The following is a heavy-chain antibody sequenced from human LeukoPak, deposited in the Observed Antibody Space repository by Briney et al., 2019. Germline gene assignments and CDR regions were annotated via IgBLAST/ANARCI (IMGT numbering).Heavy chain of an antibody. Sequence: GGSLRLSCAASGFTFSSYEMNWVRQAPGKGLEWISYISSSVSNVYYADSVKGRFTISRDNAKNSLYLQMNSLRAEDTAIYYCATTVLIPRSFDYWGQGTLVTVSS. J-gene: IGHJ4*02. CDR1: GFTFSSYE. CDR3: ATTVLIPRSFDY. D-gene: IGHD4-23*01. CDR2: ISSSVSNV. V-gene: IGHV3-48*03.